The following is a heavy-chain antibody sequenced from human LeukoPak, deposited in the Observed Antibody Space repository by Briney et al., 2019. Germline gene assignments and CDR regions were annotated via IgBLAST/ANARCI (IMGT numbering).Heavy chain of an antibody. D-gene: IGHD3-22*01. CDR2: IYPGDSDT. CDR1: GYNFANYW. CDR3: ARRITMITDPDAFDI. Sequence: GESLKISCEGSGYNFANYWIAWVRQMPGKGLEWMGIIYPGDSDTKYSPSFQGQVTISADKSISTAYLQWSSLKASDTAVYYCARRITMITDPDAFDIWGQGTMVTVSS. V-gene: IGHV5-51*01. J-gene: IGHJ3*02.